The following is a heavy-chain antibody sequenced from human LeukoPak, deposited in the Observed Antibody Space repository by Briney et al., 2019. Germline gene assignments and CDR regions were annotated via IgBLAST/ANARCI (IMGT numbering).Heavy chain of an antibody. D-gene: IGHD1-26*01. CDR3: ASAAGGTSRDY. J-gene: IGHJ4*02. Sequence: PGGSLRLSCAVSGFTFSSYWMSWVRQAPGKGLEWLANINEDGSGRFYVDSVKGRLIISRDNAKNSLFLQMNSLRAEDTAVYYCASAAGGTSRDYWGQGTLVTVSS. CDR2: INEDGSGR. V-gene: IGHV3-7*01. CDR1: GFTFSSYW.